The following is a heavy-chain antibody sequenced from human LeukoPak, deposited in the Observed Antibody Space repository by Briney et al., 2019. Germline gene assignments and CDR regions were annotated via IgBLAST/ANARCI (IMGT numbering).Heavy chain of an antibody. J-gene: IGHJ1*01. CDR1: GFTFSSYA. Sequence: PGGSLRLSCAASGFTFSSYAMSWVRQAPGKGLEWVSAISGSGGSTYYADSVKGRFTISRDNSKNTLYLQMNSLRAEDTAVYYCAKDWGPREYQLLNNLQHWGQGTLVTVSS. CDR3: AKDWGPREYQLLNNLQH. CDR2: ISGSGGST. D-gene: IGHD2-2*01. V-gene: IGHV3-23*01.